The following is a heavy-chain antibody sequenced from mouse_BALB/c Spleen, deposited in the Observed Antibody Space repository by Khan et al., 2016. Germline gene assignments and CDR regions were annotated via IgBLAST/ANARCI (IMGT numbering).Heavy chain of an antibody. CDR1: GYTFTSYT. J-gene: IGHJ3*01. Sequence: QVQLQQSGAELARPGASVKMSCKASGYTFTSYTMHWVKQRPGQGLAWIGYINPSSGYTNYNQKFKDKATLTADKSSSTAYMQLSSLTSEDSAVYYCAILYGSSYEEPAYWGQGTLVTVSA. CDR3: AILYGSSYEEPAY. D-gene: IGHD1-1*01. V-gene: IGHV1-4*01. CDR2: INPSSGYT.